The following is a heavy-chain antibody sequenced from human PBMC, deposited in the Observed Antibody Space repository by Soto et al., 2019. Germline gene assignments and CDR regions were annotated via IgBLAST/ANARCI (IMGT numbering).Heavy chain of an antibody. CDR3: ARVGYNYGHIDY. Sequence: QVQLQESGPGLVKPSQTLSLTCTVSGGSVSGGYSWNWIRQYPGQGLEWIGYIYYSGNTYYNPSLKSRVTISVSTSKNQCSLKLSSASAADTAVYYCARVGYNYGHIDYWGQGTLVTVSS. CDR2: IYYSGNT. J-gene: IGHJ4*02. V-gene: IGHV4-31*03. CDR1: GGSVSGGYS. D-gene: IGHD5-18*01.